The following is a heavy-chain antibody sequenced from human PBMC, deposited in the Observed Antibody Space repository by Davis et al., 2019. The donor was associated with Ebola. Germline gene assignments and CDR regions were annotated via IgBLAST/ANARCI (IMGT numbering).Heavy chain of an antibody. CDR2: VSHSEREK. CDR1: GFTFRNYA. J-gene: IGHJ4*02. CDR3: ARAGFDEVLDY. D-gene: IGHD3-3*01. V-gene: IGHV3-30*04. Sequence: PGGSLRLSCAASGFTFRNYAMHWVRQAPGKGLEWVAVVSHSEREKFYAESVKGRFTISRDNSENTLYLKMNSLTADDTSVYYCARAGFDEVLDYWGQGTPVTVSS.